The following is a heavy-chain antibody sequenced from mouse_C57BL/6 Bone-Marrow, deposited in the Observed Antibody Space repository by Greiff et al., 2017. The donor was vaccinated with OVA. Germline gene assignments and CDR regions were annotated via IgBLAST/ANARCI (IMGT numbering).Heavy chain of an antibody. J-gene: IGHJ3*01. CDR2: IHPNSGST. D-gene: IGHD2-3*01. CDR1: GYTFTSYW. CDR3: ARCRWSTFAY. Sequence: QVQLKQPGAELVKPGASVKLSCKASGYTFTSYWMHWVKQRPGQGLEWIGMIHPNSGSTNYNEKFKSKATLTVDKSSSTAYMQLSSLTSEDSAVYYCARCRWSTFAYWGQGTLVTVSA. V-gene: IGHV1-64*01.